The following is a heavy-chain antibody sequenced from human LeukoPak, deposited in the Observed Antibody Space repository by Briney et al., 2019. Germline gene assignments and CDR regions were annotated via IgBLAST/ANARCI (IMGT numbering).Heavy chain of an antibody. CDR1: GFSFRSYA. J-gene: IGHJ4*02. CDR2: ISGSGGST. V-gene: IGHV3-23*01. Sequence: QPGGSLRLSCAASGFSFRSYAMSWVRQAPGKGLEWVSAISGSGGSTYYTDSVTGRFTISRDNSKNTLYLQMNSLRAEDTALYYCASLDYFDSSDYGDYWGQGTLVTVSS. CDR3: ASLDYFDSSDYGDY. D-gene: IGHD3-22*01.